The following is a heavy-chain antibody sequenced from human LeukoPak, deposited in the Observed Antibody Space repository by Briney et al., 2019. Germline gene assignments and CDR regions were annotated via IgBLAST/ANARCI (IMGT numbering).Heavy chain of an antibody. Sequence: SQTLSLTCAVSGGSISSGGYSWSWIRQPPGKGLEWIGYIYYSGSTNYNPSLKSRVTISVDTSKNQFSLKLSSVTAADTAVYYCARDTYYYGSGSYYNVLFDYWGQGTLVTVSS. D-gene: IGHD3-10*01. V-gene: IGHV4-61*08. CDR2: IYYSGST. J-gene: IGHJ4*02. CDR3: ARDTYYYGSGSYYNVLFDY. CDR1: GGSISSGGYS.